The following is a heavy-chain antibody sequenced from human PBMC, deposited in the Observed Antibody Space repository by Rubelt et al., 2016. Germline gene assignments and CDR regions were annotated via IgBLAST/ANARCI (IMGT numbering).Heavy chain of an antibody. CDR3: ASDSGIAARFYYFDY. J-gene: IGHJ4*02. D-gene: IGHD6-6*01. V-gene: IGHV4-30-2*04. Sequence: GKGLEWIGEIYHSGSTYYNPSLKSRVTISVDTSKNQFSLKLSSVTAADTAVYYCASDSGIAARFYYFDYWGQGTLVTVSS. CDR2: IYHSGST.